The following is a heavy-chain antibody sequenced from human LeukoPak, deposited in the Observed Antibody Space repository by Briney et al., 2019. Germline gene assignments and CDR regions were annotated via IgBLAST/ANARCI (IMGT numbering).Heavy chain of an antibody. Sequence: GGSLRLSCEVSGFTFSTYEMNWVRQAPGKGLEYLAYISNTGTTVYYADSVKGRFTVSRDNAKNSLYLQMSSLRVEDTAVYFCARDLWGGATPMSHWGPGTLVTVSS. CDR1: GFTFSTYE. CDR2: ISNTGTTV. V-gene: IGHV3-48*03. CDR3: ARDLWGGATPMSH. D-gene: IGHD5-24*01. J-gene: IGHJ4*02.